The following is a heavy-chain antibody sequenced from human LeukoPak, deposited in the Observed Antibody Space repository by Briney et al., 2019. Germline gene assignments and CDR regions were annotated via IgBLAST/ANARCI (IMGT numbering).Heavy chain of an antibody. CDR2: IYFSGST. Sequence: PSETLSLTCTVSGGSISTYFWSWIRQPPGKGLEWIGHIYFSGSTNYNPSLKSRVTISVDTSKNQFSLRLSSVTAADTAVYYCATWTNGYYPFWGQGTLVTVSS. J-gene: IGHJ4*02. CDR1: GGSISTYF. CDR3: ATWTNGYYPF. V-gene: IGHV4-59*01. D-gene: IGHD3-22*01.